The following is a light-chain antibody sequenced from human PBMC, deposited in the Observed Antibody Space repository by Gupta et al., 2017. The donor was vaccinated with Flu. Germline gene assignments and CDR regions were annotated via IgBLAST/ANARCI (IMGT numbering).Light chain of an antibody. Sequence: QSVLTQPPSASGTPGQRVTIAWSGSSSNIGSNPVNWYQQLPGTAPKLLIYSNNQRPSGVPDRFSGSKSGTSASRAISGLQSEDEADYYCAAWDDSLNGWVFGGGTKLTVL. J-gene: IGLJ3*02. V-gene: IGLV1-44*01. CDR3: AAWDDSLNGWV. CDR2: SNN. CDR1: SSNIGSNP.